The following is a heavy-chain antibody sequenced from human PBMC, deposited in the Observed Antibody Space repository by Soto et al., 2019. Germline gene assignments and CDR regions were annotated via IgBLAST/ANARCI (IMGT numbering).Heavy chain of an antibody. CDR2: IWYDGSNK. CDR3: AFSPRRDIVVVPAARPYYYYGMDV. Sequence: QVQLVESGGGVVQPGRSLRLSCAASGFTFSSYGMHWVRQAPGKGLEWVAVIWYDGSNKYYADSVKGRFTISRDNSKNTLYLQMDSLSAEDKAVYYCAFSPRRDIVVVPAARPYYYYGMDVWGQGTTVTVSS. D-gene: IGHD2-2*01. J-gene: IGHJ6*02. V-gene: IGHV3-33*01. CDR1: GFTFSSYG.